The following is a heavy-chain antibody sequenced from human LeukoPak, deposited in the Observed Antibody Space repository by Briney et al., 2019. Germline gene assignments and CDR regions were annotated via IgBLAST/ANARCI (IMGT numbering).Heavy chain of an antibody. CDR2: IRYDGSNK. Sequence: GGSLRLSCAASGFTFSTYSMNWVRQAPGKGLEWVAFIRYDGSNKYYADSVKGRFTISRDNSKNTLYLQMNSLRAEDTAVYYCAKGDLRANIQDAEYFQHWGQGTLVTVSS. V-gene: IGHV3-30*02. J-gene: IGHJ1*01. D-gene: IGHD1-26*01. CDR3: AKGDLRANIQDAEYFQH. CDR1: GFTFSTYS.